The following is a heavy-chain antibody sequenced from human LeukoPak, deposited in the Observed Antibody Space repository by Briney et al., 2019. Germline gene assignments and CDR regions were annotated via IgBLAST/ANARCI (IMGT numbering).Heavy chain of an antibody. CDR2: IYYSGST. J-gene: IGHJ4*02. CDR1: GGSISSSSYY. D-gene: IGHD5-24*01. V-gene: IGHV4-39*07. CDR3: ARDSRDGYNSLFWDY. Sequence: SETLSLTCTVSGGSISSSSYYWGWIRQPPGKGLEWIGSIYYSGSTYYNPSLKSRVTISVDTSKNQFSLKLSSVTAADTAVYYCARDSRDGYNSLFWDYWGQGTLVTVSS.